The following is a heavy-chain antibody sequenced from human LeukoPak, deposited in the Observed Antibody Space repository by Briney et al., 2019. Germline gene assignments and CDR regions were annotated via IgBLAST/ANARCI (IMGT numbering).Heavy chain of an antibody. CDR1: GFTFTSYA. CDR3: AFNSSGYKYCFDY. CDR2: TSSSGGST. D-gene: IGHD3-22*01. V-gene: IGHV3-23*01. J-gene: IGHJ4*02. Sequence: GGSLRLSCVASGFTFTSYAMSWVRQAPGKGLEWVSATSSSGGSTYYADSVKGRFTISRDNSKNTLYLQMHSLRAEDTAVYYCAFNSSGYKYCFDYWGRGTLVTVSS.